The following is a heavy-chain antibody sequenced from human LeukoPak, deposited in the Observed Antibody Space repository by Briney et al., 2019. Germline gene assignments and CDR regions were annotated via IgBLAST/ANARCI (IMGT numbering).Heavy chain of an antibody. Sequence: SETLSLTCTVSGGSISSGDYYWSWIRQPPGKGLEWIGYIYYSGSTYYNPSLKSRVTISVDTSKNQFSLKLSSVTAADTAVYYCARHESYYDYAFDIWGQGTMVTVSS. V-gene: IGHV4-30-4*08. J-gene: IGHJ3*02. D-gene: IGHD3-22*01. CDR2: IYYSGST. CDR3: ARHESYYDYAFDI. CDR1: GGSISSGDYY.